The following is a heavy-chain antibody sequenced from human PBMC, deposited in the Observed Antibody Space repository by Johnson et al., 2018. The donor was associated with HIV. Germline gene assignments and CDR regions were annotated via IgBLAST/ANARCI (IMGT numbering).Heavy chain of an antibody. J-gene: IGHJ3*02. CDR1: GFTVSSDY. Sequence: VQLVESGGGLVQPGGSLRLSCAASGFTVSSDYMNWVRQAPGKGLEWVSVIYSAGTTYYADSVKGRFTIFRDNSKNTLYLKMTSLRAEDTAVYYCARAPPYGDYGDTFDIWGQGTMVSVSS. CDR2: IYSAGTT. CDR3: ARAPPYGDYGDTFDI. D-gene: IGHD4-17*01. V-gene: IGHV3-66*01.